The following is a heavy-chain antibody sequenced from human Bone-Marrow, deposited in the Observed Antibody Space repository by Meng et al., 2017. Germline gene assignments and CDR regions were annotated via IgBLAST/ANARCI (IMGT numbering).Heavy chain of an antibody. V-gene: IGHV4-34*01. Sequence: QQLLRQWGAGLLMRSATLSLACVVSGGSFSDYSSSWTRQSPGKGLEWIGGINHSGSTNYNPALESRATISVDTSQNNLSLKLSSVTAADSAVYYCARGPTTMAHDFHYWGQGTLVTVSS. CDR1: GGSFSDYS. J-gene: IGHJ4*02. CDR2: INHSGST. CDR3: ARGPTTMAHDFHY. D-gene: IGHD4-11*01.